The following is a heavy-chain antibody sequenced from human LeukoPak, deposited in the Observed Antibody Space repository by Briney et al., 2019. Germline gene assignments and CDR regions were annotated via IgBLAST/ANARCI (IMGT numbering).Heavy chain of an antibody. CDR1: GGSFSGYY. CDR3: ASVVAAT. V-gene: IGHV4-34*01. D-gene: IGHD2-2*01. CDR2: INHSGST. Sequence: SETLSLTCAVYGGSFSGYYWSWIRQPPGMGLEWIGEINHSGSTNYNPSLKSRVTISVDTSKNQFSLKLSSVTAADTAVYYCASVVAATWGQGTLVTVSS. J-gene: IGHJ5*02.